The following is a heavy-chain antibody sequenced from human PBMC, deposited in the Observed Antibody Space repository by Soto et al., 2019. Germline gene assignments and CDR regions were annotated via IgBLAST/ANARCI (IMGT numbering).Heavy chain of an antibody. Sequence: QVQLVESGGGVVQPGRSLRLSCAASGFTFSSYGMHWVRQAPGKGLEWVAVISYDGSNKYYADSVKGRFTISRDNSKNTLYLQMNSLRAEDTAVYYCAKDLVATKNYYYYGMDVWGQGTTVTVSS. V-gene: IGHV3-30*18. CDR1: GFTFSSYG. CDR3: AKDLVATKNYYYYGMDV. CDR2: ISYDGSNK. J-gene: IGHJ6*02. D-gene: IGHD5-12*01.